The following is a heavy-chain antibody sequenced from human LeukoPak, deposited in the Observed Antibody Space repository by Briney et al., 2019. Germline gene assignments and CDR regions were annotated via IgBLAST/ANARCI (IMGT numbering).Heavy chain of an antibody. V-gene: IGHV3-23*01. CDR2: ISGSGGST. CDR1: GFTFSSYA. CDR3: AKMGDYYGSGTPFDY. D-gene: IGHD3-10*01. J-gene: IGHJ4*02. Sequence: PGGSLRLSCAASGFTFSSYAMSWVRQAPGKGLEWVSAISGSGGSTYYADSVKGRFTISRDNSKNTLYLQMNSLRAEDTAVYYCAKMGDYYGSGTPFDYWGQGTLVTASS.